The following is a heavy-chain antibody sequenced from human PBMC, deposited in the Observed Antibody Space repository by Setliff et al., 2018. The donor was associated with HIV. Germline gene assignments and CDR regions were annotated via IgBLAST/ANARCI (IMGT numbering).Heavy chain of an antibody. Sequence: PSETLSLTCTVSGGSISSDDYYWNWIRQPPGKGLEWIGYITYSGSAYYNPSLKSRLTMSMDTSKDQFSLRLVSLTTADTAVYYCARSIYGSGTYPLDVWGPGTLVTVSS. D-gene: IGHD3-10*01. CDR3: ARSIYGSGTYPLDV. J-gene: IGHJ4*02. CDR1: GGSISSDDYY. CDR2: ITYSGSA. V-gene: IGHV4-30-4*08.